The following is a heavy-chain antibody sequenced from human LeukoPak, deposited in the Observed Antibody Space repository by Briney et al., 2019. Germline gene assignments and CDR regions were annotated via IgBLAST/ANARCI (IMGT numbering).Heavy chain of an antibody. D-gene: IGHD1-7*01. CDR1: GGSINKFY. Sequence: SETQSLTCTVPGGSINKFYWSWIRQPPGKGLEWIGYVYYSGSTIYNPSLKSRVTMSVDMSKSQFSLKLSSVTAADTAVYYCARSWNYVGSAFDYWGQGTLVTVSS. J-gene: IGHJ4*02. V-gene: IGHV4-59*01. CDR3: ARSWNYVGSAFDY. CDR2: VYYSGST.